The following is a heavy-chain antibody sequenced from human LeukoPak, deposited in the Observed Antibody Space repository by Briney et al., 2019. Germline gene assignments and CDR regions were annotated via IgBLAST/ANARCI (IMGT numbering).Heavy chain of an antibody. J-gene: IGHJ6*03. D-gene: IGHD3-3*01. CDR1: GGSFSGYY. CDR3: ARGVAHYDFWSGYPVRYYYYMDV. CDR2: INHSGST. Sequence: SETLSLTCAVYGGSFSGYYWSWIRQPPGKGLEWIGEINHSGSTNYNPSLKSRVTISVDTSKNQFSLKLSSVTAADTAVYYCARGVAHYDFWSGYPVRYYYYMDVWGKGTTVTVSS. V-gene: IGHV4-34*01.